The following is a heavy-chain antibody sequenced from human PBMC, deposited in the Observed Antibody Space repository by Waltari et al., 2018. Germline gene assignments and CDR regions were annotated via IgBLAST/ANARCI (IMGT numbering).Heavy chain of an antibody. J-gene: IGHJ3*02. CDR3: ARHPNSYYDFWDGYFEAFDM. Sequence: EVQLVQSGAEVKKPGESLKISCKASGYSFTTYWIGWVRQRPGKGLEWVGIIYPGDSDTRYSPSFEGKVTISADESISTAYLQWSSLKASDTAMYYCARHPNSYYDFWDGYFEAFDMWGRGTMVTVSS. D-gene: IGHD3-3*01. CDR1: GYSFTTYW. V-gene: IGHV5-51*01. CDR2: IYPGDSDT.